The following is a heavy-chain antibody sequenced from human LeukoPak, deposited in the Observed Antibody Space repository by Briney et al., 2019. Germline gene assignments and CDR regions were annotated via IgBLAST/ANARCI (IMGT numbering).Heavy chain of an antibody. CDR1: GFTFSSYA. CDR3: AKAPVTTCSGAYCYPFDY. V-gene: IGHV3-23*01. J-gene: IGHJ4*02. D-gene: IGHD2-15*01. CDR2: ISGSGGTT. Sequence: PGGSLRLSCAASGFTFSSYAMSWVRQAPGKGLEWVSTISGSGGTTYYADSVKGRFTISRDNSKNTLFLQMNSLRPEDTAVYYCAKAPVTTCSGAYCYPFDYWGQGTLVTVSS.